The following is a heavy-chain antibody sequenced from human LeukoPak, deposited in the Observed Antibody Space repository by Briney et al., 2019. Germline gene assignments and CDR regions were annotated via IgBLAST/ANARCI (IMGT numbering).Heavy chain of an antibody. CDR1: GYTFNKYF. V-gene: IGHV1-46*02. J-gene: IGHJ6*03. Sequence: ASVKVSCNASGYTFNKYFIHWVRQAPGQGLEWMGVINPSGSGTRYAEKFKGRVTMTWDTSTSTVYMELSSLRSEDTAVYYCARDSGGTSDWEYYYYYMDVWGTGTTVTVSS. D-gene: IGHD2/OR15-2a*01. CDR2: INPSGSGT. CDR3: ARDSGGTSDWEYYYYYMDV.